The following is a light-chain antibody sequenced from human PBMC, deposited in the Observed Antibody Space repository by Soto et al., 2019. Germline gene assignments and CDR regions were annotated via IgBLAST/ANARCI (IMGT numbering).Light chain of an antibody. J-gene: IGKJ2*01. Sequence: DIVMTQSPDSLPVSLGERATINCKSSRSILYSSNNRNYLAWYQQKPGQPPKLLIYWASTRESGVPDRFSGSGSGTDFTLTISSLQAEDVAIYYCQQYYDTPYTFGQGTKLEI. CDR1: RSILYSSNNRNY. CDR2: WAS. CDR3: QQYYDTPYT. V-gene: IGKV4-1*01.